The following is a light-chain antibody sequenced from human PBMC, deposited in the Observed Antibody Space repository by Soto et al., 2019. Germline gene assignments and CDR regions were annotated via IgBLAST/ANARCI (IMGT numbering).Light chain of an antibody. Sequence: EIVMTQSPATLSVSPGERATLSCRASKSVSRNLAWYQQKPGQAPRLLIYGASARATGIPGRFSGSGSGTEFTLTISSLQSEDFAVYYCQQYNDWPPNLTFGGGTKVEIK. V-gene: IGKV3-15*01. CDR2: GAS. CDR1: KSVSRN. CDR3: QQYNDWPPNLT. J-gene: IGKJ4*01.